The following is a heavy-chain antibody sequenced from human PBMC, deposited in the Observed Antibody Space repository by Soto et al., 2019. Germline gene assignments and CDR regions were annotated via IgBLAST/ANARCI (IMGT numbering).Heavy chain of an antibody. J-gene: IGHJ4*02. CDR2: LTISGGST. V-gene: IGHV3-23*01. Sequence: EVQLLESGGGLVQPGGSLRLSCAASGFTFSSYAMTWVRQAPGKGLEWVSALTISGGSTYYADSVKARFTISRDNSKSTLYLQMNSLRAEDTAVYYCTKGAFVGVTAAIPPTDYWGQGTLVTVSS. CDR1: GFTFSSYA. D-gene: IGHD2-2*02. CDR3: TKGAFVGVTAAIPPTDY.